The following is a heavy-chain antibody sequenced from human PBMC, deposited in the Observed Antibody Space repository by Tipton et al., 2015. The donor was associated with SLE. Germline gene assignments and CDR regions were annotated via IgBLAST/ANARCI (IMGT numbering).Heavy chain of an antibody. CDR2: IWFDGSNK. V-gene: IGHV3-33*01. J-gene: IGHJ4*02. CDR1: GFTFSRYA. CDR3: ARESGIYPAHFDY. D-gene: IGHD1-26*01. Sequence: RSLRLSCAASGFTFSRYAMHWVRQAPGKGLEWVAVIWFDGSNKYYGDSVQGRFTISRDNSKNSVYLEMNSLRVEDTAVYCCARESGIYPAHFDYLGQGSLVTVSS.